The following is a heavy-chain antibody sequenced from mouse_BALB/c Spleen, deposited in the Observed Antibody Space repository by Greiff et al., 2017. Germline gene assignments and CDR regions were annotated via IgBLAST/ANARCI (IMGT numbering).Heavy chain of an antibody. V-gene: IGHV3-2*02. CDR3: ARGGYAMDY. Sequence: VQLQQSGPGLVKPSQSLSLTCTVTGYSITSDYAWNWIRQFPGNKLEWMGYISYSGSTSYNPSLKSRISITRDTSKNPFFLQLNSVTTEDTATYYCARGGYAMDYWGQGTSVTVSS. CDR1: GYSITSDYA. J-gene: IGHJ4*01. CDR2: ISYSGST.